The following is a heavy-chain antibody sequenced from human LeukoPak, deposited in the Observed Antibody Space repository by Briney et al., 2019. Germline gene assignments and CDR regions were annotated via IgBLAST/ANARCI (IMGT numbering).Heavy chain of an antibody. D-gene: IGHD3-9*01. V-gene: IGHV1-69*06. Sequence: ASVKVSCKASGGTFSSYAISWVRQAPGQGPEWMGGIIPIFGTANYAQKFQGRVTITADKSTSTAYMELSSLRSEDTAVYYCARDRNYDILTGPMGYYYYGMDVWGKGTTVTVSS. CDR2: IIPIFGTA. CDR3: ARDRNYDILTGPMGYYYYGMDV. CDR1: GGTFSSYA. J-gene: IGHJ6*04.